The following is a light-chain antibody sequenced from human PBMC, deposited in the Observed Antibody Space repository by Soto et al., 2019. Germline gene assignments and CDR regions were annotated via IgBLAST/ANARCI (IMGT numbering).Light chain of an antibody. V-gene: IGKV1-39*01. Sequence: DIQMTQSPSSLSASVGDRVTITCRASQSISSYLNWYQQKPGKAPKLLIYAASSLHSGVTSRFSGSGSGTDVALTMSRLQPEEFATYYCQQSYSTPYALGQGTKLPI. CDR1: QSISSY. CDR3: QQSYSTPYA. CDR2: AAS. J-gene: IGKJ2*01.